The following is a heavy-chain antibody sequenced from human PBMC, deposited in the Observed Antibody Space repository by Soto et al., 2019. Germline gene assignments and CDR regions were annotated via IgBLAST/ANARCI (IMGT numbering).Heavy chain of an antibody. CDR2: INHSGST. CDR3: ASTRITMVRGVIITSESYYYGMDV. D-gene: IGHD3-10*01. J-gene: IGHJ6*02. CDR1: GGSFSGYY. Sequence: PSETLSLTCAVYGGSFSGYYWSWIRQPPGKGLEWIGEINHSGSTNYNPSLKSRVTISVDTSKNQFSLKLSSVTAADTAVYYCASTRITMVRGVIITSESYYYGMDVWGQGTTVT. V-gene: IGHV4-34*01.